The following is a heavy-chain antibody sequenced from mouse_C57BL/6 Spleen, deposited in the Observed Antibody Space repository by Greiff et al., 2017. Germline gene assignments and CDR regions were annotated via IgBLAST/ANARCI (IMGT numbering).Heavy chain of an antibody. J-gene: IGHJ3*01. V-gene: IGHV1-62-2*01. D-gene: IGHD2-4*01. Sequence: VQLQQSGAELVKPGASVKLSCKASGYTFTEYTIHWVKQRSGQGLEWIGWFYPGSGSIKYNEKFKDKATLTADKSSSTVYMELSRLTSEDSAVYFCARHEDILYYDYDGAWFAYWGQGTLVTVSA. CDR2: FYPGSGSI. CDR3: ARHEDILYYDYDGAWFAY. CDR1: GYTFTEYT.